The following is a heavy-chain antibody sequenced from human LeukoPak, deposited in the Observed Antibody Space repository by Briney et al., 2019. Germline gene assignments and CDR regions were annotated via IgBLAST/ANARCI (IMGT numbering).Heavy chain of an antibody. J-gene: IGHJ5*02. Sequence: GGSLRLSCAASGFTFSNAWMSWVRQAPGKGLEWVGRIKSKTVGGTTDHAAPVKGRFTISRDDSKNTLYLQMNSLKTEDTAVYYCSTFPSPWGQGTLVTVSS. CDR2: IKSKTVGGTT. CDR3: STFPSP. CDR1: GFTFSNAW. V-gene: IGHV3-15*01.